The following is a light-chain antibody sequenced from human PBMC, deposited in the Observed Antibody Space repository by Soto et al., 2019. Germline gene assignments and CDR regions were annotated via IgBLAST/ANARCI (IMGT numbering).Light chain of an antibody. J-gene: IGLJ1*01. V-gene: IGLV2-14*01. Sequence: QSVLTQPASVSGSPGQSITISCTGTSSDVGVYDYVSWYQQRPGTAPKLMIYEVTNRPSGVSNRFAGSKSGNTASLTIAGLQAEDEADYYCTSFTTTRTFVFGTGTKVTVL. CDR3: TSFTTTRTFV. CDR2: EVT. CDR1: SSDVGVYDY.